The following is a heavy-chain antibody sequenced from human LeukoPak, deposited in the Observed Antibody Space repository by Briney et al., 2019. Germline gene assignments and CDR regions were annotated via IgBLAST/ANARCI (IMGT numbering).Heavy chain of an antibody. V-gene: IGHV3-7*01. D-gene: IGHD4-11*01. Sequence: GGSLRLSCVASGFTFSSHWMNWVRQAPGKGPEWVANIKQDGSGKYYVDSVKGRFTISRDNAKKSLYLQMNSLRTEDTAVYYCARDSDYIDGVNFDYWGQGTPVTVSS. CDR3: ARDSDYIDGVNFDY. CDR1: GFTFSSHW. J-gene: IGHJ4*02. CDR2: IKQDGSGK.